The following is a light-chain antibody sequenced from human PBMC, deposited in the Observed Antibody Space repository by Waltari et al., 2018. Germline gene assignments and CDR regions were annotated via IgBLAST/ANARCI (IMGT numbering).Light chain of an antibody. V-gene: IGKV1-12*01. CDR1: QAIGIW. Sequence: DTQMTQFPSAVPAFVGDRVTITCRASQAIGIWLAWYQQKPGKAPKLLIYQASTLQSGVPSRFSGSGSGTEFTLTISSLQPEDFATYYCQQAHTFPLTFGGGTKVEIK. CDR3: QQAHTFPLT. J-gene: IGKJ4*01. CDR2: QAS.